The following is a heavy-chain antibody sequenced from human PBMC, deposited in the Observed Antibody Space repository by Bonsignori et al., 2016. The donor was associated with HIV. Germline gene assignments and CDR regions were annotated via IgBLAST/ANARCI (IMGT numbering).Heavy chain of an antibody. V-gene: IGHV3-74*01. CDR2: IHSDGSST. CDR3: ARDGAVAVFDY. J-gene: IGHJ4*02. Sequence: WIRQPPGKGLVWVSRIHSDGSSTSYADSVKGRFTISRDNAKNTLYLQMNSLRAEDTAVYYCARDGAVAVFDYWGQGTLVTVSS. D-gene: IGHD6-19*01.